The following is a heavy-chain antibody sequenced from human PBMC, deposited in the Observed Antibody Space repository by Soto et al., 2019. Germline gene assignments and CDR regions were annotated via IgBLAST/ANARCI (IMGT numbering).Heavy chain of an antibody. CDR3: AGDRPQEKRLPDY. D-gene: IGHD3-16*01. J-gene: IGHJ4*02. CDR2: IKQDGSEQ. Sequence: EVQLVDSGGGLVQPGGSLRLSCAASGLTFSNYWMSWVRQAPGKGLEWVANIKQDGSEQYYSDSVKGRFTISRDNAKNSLYLQMNSLRAEDTAVYYCAGDRPQEKRLPDYWGQGTLVTVSS. CDR1: GLTFSNYW. V-gene: IGHV3-7*01.